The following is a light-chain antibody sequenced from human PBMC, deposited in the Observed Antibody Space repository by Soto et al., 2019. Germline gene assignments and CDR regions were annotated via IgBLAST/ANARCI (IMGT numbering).Light chain of an antibody. V-gene: IGKV2-24*01. CDR3: MQATQIPRT. CDR1: QSLVHSDGNTY. Sequence: DIVMTQTPLSSPVTLGQPASISCRSSQSLVHSDGNTYLSWLQQRPGQHPRLLIYKISNRFSWVPDRFSGSGAGTDFTLKISRVEAEDVGVYYFMQATQIPRTFGHGTKVEIK. J-gene: IGKJ1*01. CDR2: KIS.